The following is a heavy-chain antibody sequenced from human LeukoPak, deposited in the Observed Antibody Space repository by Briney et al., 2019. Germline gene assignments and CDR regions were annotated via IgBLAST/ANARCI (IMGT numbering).Heavy chain of an antibody. CDR2: IYYSGST. CDR1: GGSISSSSYY. Sequence: SETLSLTCTVSGGSISSSSYYWGWIRQPLGKGLEWIGSIYYSGSTYYNPSLKSRVTISVDTSKNQFSLKLSSVTAADTAVYYCARVIVVVPAAISRFVAGFDPWGQGTLVTVSS. J-gene: IGHJ5*02. CDR3: ARVIVVVPAAISRFVAGFDP. V-gene: IGHV4-39*07. D-gene: IGHD2-2*01.